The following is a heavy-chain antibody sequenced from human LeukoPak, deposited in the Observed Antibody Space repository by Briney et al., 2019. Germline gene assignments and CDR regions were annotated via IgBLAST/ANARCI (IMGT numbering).Heavy chain of an antibody. V-gene: IGHV3-64*05. J-gene: IGHJ4*02. CDR3: VKGLDYSSSQVDS. CDR2: INTNGANT. Sequence: GGSLRLSCSASGFTFKSYAMHWVRQAPGKGLEYVSSINTNGANTYYADSVKGRFTISRDNSRNTVYVQMNSLTPEDTAVYYCVKGLDYSSSQVDSWGQGTLVTVSS. CDR1: GFTFKSYA. D-gene: IGHD6-6*01.